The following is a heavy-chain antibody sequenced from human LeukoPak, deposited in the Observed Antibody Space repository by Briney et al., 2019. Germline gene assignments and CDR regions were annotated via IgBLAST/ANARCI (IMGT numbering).Heavy chain of an antibody. CDR2: IYSGGST. J-gene: IGHJ6*02. V-gene: IGHV3-53*05. CDR3: ARGYHYGMYYYYGMDV. Sequence: GGSLRLSCAASGFTVSSNYMSWVRQAPGKGLEWVSVIYSGGSTYYADSVKGRFTISRDNSKNTLYLQMNSLRAEDTAVYYCARGYHYGMYYYYGMDVWGQGTTVTVSS. CDR1: GFTVSSNY. D-gene: IGHD4-17*01.